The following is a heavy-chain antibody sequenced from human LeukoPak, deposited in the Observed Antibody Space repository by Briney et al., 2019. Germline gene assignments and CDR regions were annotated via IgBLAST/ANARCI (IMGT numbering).Heavy chain of an antibody. Sequence: PSETLSLTCTVSGGSISSYYWSWIRQPPGKGLEWIGYIYTSESTNYNPSLKSRVTISVDTSKNQFSLKLSSVTAADTAVYYCARLGSGLYCTNGVCEHDYWGQGTLVTVSS. CDR3: ARLGSGLYCTNGVCEHDY. V-gene: IGHV4-4*09. CDR2: IYTSEST. CDR1: GGSISSYY. J-gene: IGHJ4*02. D-gene: IGHD2-8*01.